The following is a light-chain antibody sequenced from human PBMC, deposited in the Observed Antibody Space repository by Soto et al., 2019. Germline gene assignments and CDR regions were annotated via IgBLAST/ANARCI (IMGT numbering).Light chain of an antibody. Sequence: QAVVTQPPSVSGAPGQRVTISCTGSSSNIGAGHDAHWYQQLPGTAPKLLIYDNNNRPSGVPDRFSGSKSGTSASLAITGLQAEDEADYFCQSYDSSVSGYVFGTGTKVTVL. J-gene: IGLJ1*01. V-gene: IGLV1-40*01. CDR3: QSYDSSVSGYV. CDR2: DNN. CDR1: SSNIGAGHD.